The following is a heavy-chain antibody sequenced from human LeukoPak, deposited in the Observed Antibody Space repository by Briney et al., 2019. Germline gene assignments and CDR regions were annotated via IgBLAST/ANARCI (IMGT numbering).Heavy chain of an antibody. CDR2: IRYDGSNK. CDR1: GFTLSGYG. J-gene: IGHJ1*01. D-gene: IGHD6-13*01. Sequence: GRSLRLSCAASGFTLSGYGMHWVRQAPGKGLEWVAVIRYDGSNKYYADSVKGRFTISRDNAKNSLYLQMNSLRAEDTALYYCARDSSSWYVSEHWGQGTLVTVSS. V-gene: IGHV3-33*01. CDR3: ARDSSSWYVSEH.